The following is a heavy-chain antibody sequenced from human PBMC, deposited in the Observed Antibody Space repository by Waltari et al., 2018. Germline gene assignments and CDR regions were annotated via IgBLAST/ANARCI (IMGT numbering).Heavy chain of an antibody. V-gene: IGHV1-46*01. CDR3: AREPTYSFYFDY. D-gene: IGHD2-21*01. CDR1: GYTFTNYN. Sequence: QVQLVQSGAEVKKPGASVKVSCKASGYTFTNYNMHLVRQAPGQGLEWRGIVYPSGGTTIYAQRFQCRVTLTRDTSTSTVYMELSSLTSEDTAVYYCAREPTYSFYFDYWGQGTLVTVSS. CDR2: VYPSGGTT. J-gene: IGHJ4*02.